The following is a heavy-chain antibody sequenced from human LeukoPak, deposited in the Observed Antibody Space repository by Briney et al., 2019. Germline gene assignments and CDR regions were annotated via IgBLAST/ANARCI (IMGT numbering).Heavy chain of an antibody. CDR1: GYTFTSYG. CDR3: ARDPTPHYYDSSGYSDY. Sequence: ASVKVSCKASGYTFTSYGISWVRQAPGQGLEWRGWISAYNGNTNYAQKLQGRVTMTTDTSTSTAYMELRSLRSDDTAVYYCARDPTPHYYDSSGYSDYWGQGTLVTVSS. V-gene: IGHV1-18*01. CDR2: ISAYNGNT. D-gene: IGHD3-22*01. J-gene: IGHJ4*02.